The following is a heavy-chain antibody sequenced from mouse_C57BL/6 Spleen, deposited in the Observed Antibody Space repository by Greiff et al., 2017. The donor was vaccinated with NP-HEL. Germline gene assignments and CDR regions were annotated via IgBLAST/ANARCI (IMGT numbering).Heavy chain of an antibody. V-gene: IGHV1-4*01. CDR1: GYTFTSYT. J-gene: IGHJ1*03. D-gene: IGHD1-1*01. Sequence: QVQLKQSGAELARPGASVKMSCKASGYTFTSYTMHWVKQRPGQGLEWIGYINPSSGYTKYNQKFKDKATLTADKSSSTAYMQLSSLTSEDSAVYYCARPLYGSSWYFDVWGTGTTVTVSS. CDR3: ARPLYGSSWYFDV. CDR2: INPSSGYT.